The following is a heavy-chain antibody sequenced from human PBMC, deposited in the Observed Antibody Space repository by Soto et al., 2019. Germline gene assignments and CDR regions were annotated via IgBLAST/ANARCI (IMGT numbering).Heavy chain of an antibody. CDR3: GSDRSFGHASVPCP. CDR2: ISYDGSLQ. Sequence: QAQLVESGGGVVQPGRSLRLSCAASGFAFSSYGMHWVRQAPGTGLEWVAVISYDGSLQHYADSVKGRFTISRDNSKNMVLRQMSSLRAEDTAVYYCGSDRSFGHASVPCPWGQGTLVSFSS. J-gene: IGHJ5*02. V-gene: IGHV3-30*03. CDR1: GFAFSSYG. D-gene: IGHD3-10*01.